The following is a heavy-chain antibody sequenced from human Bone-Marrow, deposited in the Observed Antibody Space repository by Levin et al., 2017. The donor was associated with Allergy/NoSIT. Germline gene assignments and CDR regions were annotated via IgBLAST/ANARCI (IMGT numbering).Heavy chain of an antibody. CDR2: LSFDGFTD. Sequence: GGSLRLSCAASGFTLSHYAMHWVRQAPGKGLEWVALLSFDGFTDYYADPVKGRFTISRDAAKNTLFLQMSSLRAEDTAVYYCAREGSGVQGPDYWGQGALVTVSS. CDR1: GFTLSHYA. J-gene: IGHJ4*02. CDR3: AREGSGVQGPDY. V-gene: IGHV3-30*03. D-gene: IGHD3-10*01.